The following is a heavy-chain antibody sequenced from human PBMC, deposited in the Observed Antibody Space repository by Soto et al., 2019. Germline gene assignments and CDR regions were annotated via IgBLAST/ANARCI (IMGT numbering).Heavy chain of an antibody. Sequence: AETLSLTCSVYGGAIGNYSWTLIRQAPGKGLGWIGEINRSGGTNYNSSLKSRVIISVDTTKNQFSLIVYSVTAADTAVYYCARDRQYNHFWSGNQNEGPHGMDVWGPG. V-gene: IGHV4-34*01. D-gene: IGHD3-3*02. CDR3: ARDRQYNHFWSGNQNEGPHGMDV. CDR2: INRSGGT. J-gene: IGHJ6*02. CDR1: GGAIGNYS.